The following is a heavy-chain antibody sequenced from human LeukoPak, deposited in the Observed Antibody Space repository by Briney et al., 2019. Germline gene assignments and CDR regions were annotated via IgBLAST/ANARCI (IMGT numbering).Heavy chain of an antibody. D-gene: IGHD2-21*02. CDR2: INHSGST. CDR1: GGSFSGYY. J-gene: IGHJ4*02. CDR3: AILRVTSRTFDY. V-gene: IGHV4-34*01. Sequence: PSETLSLTCAVYGGSFSGYYWSWIRQPPGKGLDWIGEINHSGSTNYNPSLKSRVTISVDTSKNQFSLKLSSVTAADTAVYYCAILRVTSRTFDYWGQGTLVTVSS.